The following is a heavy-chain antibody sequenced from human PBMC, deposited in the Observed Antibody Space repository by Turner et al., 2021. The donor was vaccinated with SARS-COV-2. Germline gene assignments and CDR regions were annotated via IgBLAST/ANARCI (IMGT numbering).Heavy chain of an antibody. V-gene: IGHV1-2*02. CDR1: GYTFSGYY. CDR2: MKPNSSGT. Sequence: HVHLVQSGAELKKPGASVKVSCKASGYTFSGYYMHWVRQAPGQGLEWMGWMKPNSSGTNNAQKYKGRVTMTSDKTISTAYKEQSRQRSDDTAVYYCARGHRGYDFWSGYPNWFDPWGQGTLVTVSS. CDR3: ARGHRGYDFWSGYPNWFDP. D-gene: IGHD3-3*01. J-gene: IGHJ5*02.